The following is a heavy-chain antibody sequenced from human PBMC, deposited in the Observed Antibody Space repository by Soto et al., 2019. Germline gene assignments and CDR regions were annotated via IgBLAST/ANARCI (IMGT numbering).Heavy chain of an antibody. CDR3: ARVPTYGVYYFDS. CDR2: ISAYNGDT. Sequence: QVKLVQSGAEGKKPGASVNVSCKPPGSTLTSYGISWVRKAPGQGLKWMGWISAYNGDTNYAQKLQGRVTMTTDTSTSTAYRELRSLRSDDTAVYYCARVPTYGVYYFDSWGQGTLSPSPQ. V-gene: IGHV1-18*01. J-gene: IGHJ4*02. CDR1: GSTLTSYG. D-gene: IGHD4-17*01.